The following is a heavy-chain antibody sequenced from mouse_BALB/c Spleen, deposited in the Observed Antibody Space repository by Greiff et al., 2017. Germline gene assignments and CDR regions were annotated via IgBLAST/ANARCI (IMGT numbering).Heavy chain of an antibody. CDR3: ASTYYAYFDY. Sequence: VKVVESGPGLVQPSQSLSITCTVSGFSLTSYGVHWVRQSPGKGLEWLGVIWSGGSTDYNAAFISRLSISKDNSKSQVFFKMNSLQANDTAIYYCASTYYAYFDYWGQGTTLTVSS. CDR2: IWSGGST. V-gene: IGHV2-2*02. CDR1: GFSLTSYG. D-gene: IGHD1-1*01. J-gene: IGHJ2*01.